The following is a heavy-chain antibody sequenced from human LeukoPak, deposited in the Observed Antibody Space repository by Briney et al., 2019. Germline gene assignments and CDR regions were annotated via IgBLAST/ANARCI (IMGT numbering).Heavy chain of an antibody. CDR1: GFALNDYN. J-gene: IGHJ5*02. CDR3: ARVGSGAVAGIGGGWFDP. V-gene: IGHV3-21*01. Sequence: GGSLRLSCAASGFALNDYNMNWVRQVPGKGLEWISSITSSSHYIYYGDSVKGRFTISRDNAKNSLDLQMNSLRAEDTAVYYCARVGSGAVAGIGGGWFDPWGQGTLVTVSS. CDR2: ITSSSHYI. D-gene: IGHD6-19*01.